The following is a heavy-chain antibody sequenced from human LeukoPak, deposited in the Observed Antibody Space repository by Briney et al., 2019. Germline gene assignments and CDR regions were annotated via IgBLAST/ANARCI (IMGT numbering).Heavy chain of an antibody. CDR1: GGSISSNSYY. CDR3: ARRASWAWACDY. CDR2: VYYSGST. Sequence: PSETLSLTCTVSGGSISSNSYYWGWIRQPPGKGLEWIGSVYYSGSTYYNPSLKSPVTISVDTSKNQFSLKLSSVTAADTAVYYCARRASWAWACDYCGQGTLVTVSS. D-gene: IGHD3-16*01. V-gene: IGHV4-39*01. J-gene: IGHJ4*02.